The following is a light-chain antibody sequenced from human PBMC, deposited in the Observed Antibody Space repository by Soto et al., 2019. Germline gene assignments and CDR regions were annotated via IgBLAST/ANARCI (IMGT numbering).Light chain of an antibody. CDR3: CSYAGSHTWV. J-gene: IGLJ3*02. CDR2: DVT. Sequence: QSVLTQPRSVSGSPGQSVTISCTGTSSDVGAYNFVSWYQQHPGKAPKFMIYDVTRRPSGVPDRFSGFKSGNTASLTISGLQAEDEADYYCCSYAGSHTWVFGGGTKLTVL. V-gene: IGLV2-11*01. CDR1: SSDVGAYNF.